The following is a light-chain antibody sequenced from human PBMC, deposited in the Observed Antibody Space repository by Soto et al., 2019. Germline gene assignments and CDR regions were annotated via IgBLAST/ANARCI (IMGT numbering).Light chain of an antibody. CDR2: EGS. CDR1: SRDVGTYTL. Sequence: QSALTQPASVSGSPGQSITISCTGTSRDVGTYTLVSWYQHYPVKAPKLIIYEGSKRPSGVSNRFSASKTGRTASLTISGLQPEDEADYYCCSYAGSSSVVFGGGTKLTVL. V-gene: IGLV2-23*01. CDR3: CSYAGSSSVV. J-gene: IGLJ2*01.